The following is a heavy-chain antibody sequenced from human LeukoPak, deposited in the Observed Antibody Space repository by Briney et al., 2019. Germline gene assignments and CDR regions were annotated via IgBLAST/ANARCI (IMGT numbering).Heavy chain of an antibody. Sequence: TGGSLRLSCAASGFTFSSYAMSWVRQAPGKGLEWVSAISGSGGSTYYADSVKGRFTISRDNSKNTLYLQMNSPRAEDTAVYYCAKARYYDILTGYLYYFDYWGQGTLVTVSS. D-gene: IGHD3-9*01. CDR2: ISGSGGST. V-gene: IGHV3-23*01. J-gene: IGHJ4*02. CDR3: AKARYYDILTGYLYYFDY. CDR1: GFTFSSYA.